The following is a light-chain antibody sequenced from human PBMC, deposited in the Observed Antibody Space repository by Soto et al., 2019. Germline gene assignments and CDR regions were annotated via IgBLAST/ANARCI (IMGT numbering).Light chain of an antibody. CDR1: QSVSSSY. V-gene: IGKV3-20*01. Sequence: IVLTQSPGTLSLSPGERATLSCRASQSVSSSYLAWYQQKPVQAPRLLIYGASSRATGIPDRFSGSGSGTDFTLTISRLEPEDFAVYYCQQYGSSLITFGQGTRLE. CDR3: QQYGSSLIT. J-gene: IGKJ5*01. CDR2: GAS.